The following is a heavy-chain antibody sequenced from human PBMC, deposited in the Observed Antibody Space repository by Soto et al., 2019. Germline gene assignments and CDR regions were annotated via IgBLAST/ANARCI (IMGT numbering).Heavy chain of an antibody. D-gene: IGHD5-12*01. V-gene: IGHV4-4*07. J-gene: IGHJ4*02. CDR3: AREGSYSAYNFAHGIQLWSFDF. Sequence: SETLSLTCTVSGGSINTFYWSWVRQPAGKGLEWIGRIFSSGSTSFNPSLESRVAMSVDMSKNHFSLNLSSVTAADMAVYYCAREGSYSAYNFAHGIQLWSFDFWGQGALVTVSS. CDR1: GGSINTFY. CDR2: IFSSGST.